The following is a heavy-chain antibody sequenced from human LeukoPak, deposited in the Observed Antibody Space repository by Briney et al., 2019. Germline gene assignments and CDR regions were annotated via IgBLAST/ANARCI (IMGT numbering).Heavy chain of an antibody. D-gene: IGHD6-6*01. CDR3: ARRAARPERYFDY. CDR1: GGSISSSSYY. CDR2: IYYSGST. V-gene: IGHV4-39*01. J-gene: IGHJ4*02. Sequence: PSETLSLTCTVSGGSISSSSYYWGWIRQPPGKGLEWIGSIYYSGSTYYNPSLKSRVTISVDTSKNQFSLKLSSVTAAETAVYYCARRAARPERYFDYWGQGTLVTVSS.